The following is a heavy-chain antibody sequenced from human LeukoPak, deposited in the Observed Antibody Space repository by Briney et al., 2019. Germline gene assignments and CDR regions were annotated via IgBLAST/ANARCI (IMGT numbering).Heavy chain of an antibody. CDR1: GGSFSGYY. V-gene: IGHV4-34*01. D-gene: IGHD3-3*01. CDR2: INHSGST. CDR3: ARRGNYDFWSGPHDY. Sequence: SETLSLTCAVYGGSFSGYYWSWIRQPPGKGLEWIGEINHSGSTNYNPSLKSRVTISVDTSKNQFSLKLSSVTAADTAVYYCARRGNYDFWSGPHDYWGQGTLVTVSS. J-gene: IGHJ4*02.